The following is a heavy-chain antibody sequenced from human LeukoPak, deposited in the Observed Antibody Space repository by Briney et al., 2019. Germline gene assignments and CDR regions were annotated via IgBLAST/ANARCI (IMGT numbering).Heavy chain of an antibody. D-gene: IGHD3-22*01. V-gene: IGHV3-23*01. CDR2: VSTSGGST. J-gene: IGHJ4*02. CDR3: AKQAYDSPRTDFDY. Sequence: GGSLRLSCAASGFTFNSYAMSWVRQAPGKGLEWVSGVSTSGGSTYYADSVKGRFTISRDNSKNTLHLQMNSLRAEDTAIYYCAKQAYDSPRTDFDYWGQGTLVTVSS. CDR1: GFTFNSYA.